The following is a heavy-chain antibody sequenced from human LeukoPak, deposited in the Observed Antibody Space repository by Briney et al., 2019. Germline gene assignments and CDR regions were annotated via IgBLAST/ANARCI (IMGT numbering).Heavy chain of an antibody. J-gene: IGHJ4*02. V-gene: IGHV3-7*01. D-gene: IGHD3-16*01. Sequence: PGGSLRLSCAASGFTFSSYWMSWVRQAPGKGLEWMANIKQDGSEKYYVDSVKGRFTISRDNAKNSLYLQMNSLRAEDTAVYYCARAFRGGSFDYWGQGTLVTVSS. CDR2: IKQDGSEK. CDR3: ARAFRGGSFDY. CDR1: GFTFSSYW.